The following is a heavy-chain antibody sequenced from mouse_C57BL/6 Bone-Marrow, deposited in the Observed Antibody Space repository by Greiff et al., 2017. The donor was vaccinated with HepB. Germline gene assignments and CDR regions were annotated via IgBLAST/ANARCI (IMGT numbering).Heavy chain of an antibody. J-gene: IGHJ2*01. Sequence: EVMLVESGGDLVKPGGSLKLSCAASGFTFSSYGMSWVRQTPDKRLEWVATISSGGSYPYYPDSVKGRFTISRDNAKNTLYLQMSSLKSEDNAMYYCARQWIITTVSSYYFDYWGQGTTLTVSS. CDR2: ISSGGSYP. CDR3: ARQWIITTVSSYYFDY. V-gene: IGHV5-6*01. CDR1: GFTFSSYG. D-gene: IGHD1-1*01.